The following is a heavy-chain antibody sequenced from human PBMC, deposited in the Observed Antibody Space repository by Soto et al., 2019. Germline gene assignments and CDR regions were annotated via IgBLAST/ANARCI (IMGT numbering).Heavy chain of an antibody. Sequence: PGGSLRLSFAASGFTFSSYEMNWVRQAPGKGLEWVSIISASRRSTYHAASVKGRFTISRDNSKDTLYLQMNSLRAEDTAVYYCAKGIVRYCSSTGCYIFDYWGQGTLVTVSS. CDR2: ISASRRST. J-gene: IGHJ4*02. CDR3: AKGIVRYCSSTGCYIFDY. CDR1: GFTFSSYE. V-gene: IGHV3-23*01. D-gene: IGHD2-2*02.